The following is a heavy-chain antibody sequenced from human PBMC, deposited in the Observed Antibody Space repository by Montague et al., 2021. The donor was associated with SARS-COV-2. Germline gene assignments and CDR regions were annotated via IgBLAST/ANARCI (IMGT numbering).Heavy chain of an antibody. CDR2: IYTSGST. CDR1: GGSISSGSYY. Sequence: TLSLTCTASGGSISSGSYYWSWIRQPAGKGLEWIGRIYTSGSTNYNPSLKSRVTISVDTSKNQFSLKLSSVTAADTAVYYCARVGVGTMVRGVIPAYYYYGMDVWGQGTPVTVSS. V-gene: IGHV4-61*02. J-gene: IGHJ6*02. CDR3: ARVGVGTMVRGVIPAYYYYGMDV. D-gene: IGHD3-10*01.